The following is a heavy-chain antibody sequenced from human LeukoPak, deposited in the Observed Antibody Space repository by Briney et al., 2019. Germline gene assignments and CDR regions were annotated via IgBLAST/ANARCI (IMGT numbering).Heavy chain of an antibody. CDR1: GGSISTYY. CDR2: IYYSGST. CDR3: ARGAVVAATPHWFDP. V-gene: IGHV4-59*12. D-gene: IGHD2-15*01. Sequence: PSETLSLTCTVSGGSISTYYWSWIRQPPGKTLEWIGYIYYSGSTNYNPSLKSRVTISVDTSKNQFSLELSSVAAADTAVYYCARGAVVAATPHWFDPWGQGTLVTVSS. J-gene: IGHJ5*02.